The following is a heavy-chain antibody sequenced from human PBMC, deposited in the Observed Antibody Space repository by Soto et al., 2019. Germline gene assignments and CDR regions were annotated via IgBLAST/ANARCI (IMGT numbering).Heavy chain of an antibody. CDR2: IYNSGST. Sequence: QVQLQESGPGLVRPWETLSLTCTVSGGSISSYYWSWIRQPPGKGLEWIGYIYNSGSTNYNPSLKSRVTISVDTSKNQFSLKLSSVTASDTAVYYCAYGDSRGPFDSWGQETLVTVSS. V-gene: IGHV4-59*01. CDR1: GGSISSYY. CDR3: AYGDSRGPFDS. J-gene: IGHJ4*02. D-gene: IGHD2-21*02.